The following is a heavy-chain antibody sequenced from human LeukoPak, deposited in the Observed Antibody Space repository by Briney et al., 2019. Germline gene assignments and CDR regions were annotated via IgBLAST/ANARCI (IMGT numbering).Heavy chain of an antibody. V-gene: IGHV3-48*01. J-gene: IGHJ4*02. CDR3: ARDHNYAFDN. CDR2: IGIDSGNT. Sequence: GGSLDLSFTGPGFPFIENSMNWVRQAPGKGLEWISYIGIDSGNTKYADSVRGRFTISTDKAKNSLYLQMNSLRVEDTAVYYCARDHNYAFDNWGQGTLVSVAS. CDR1: GFPFIENS. D-gene: IGHD1-1*01.